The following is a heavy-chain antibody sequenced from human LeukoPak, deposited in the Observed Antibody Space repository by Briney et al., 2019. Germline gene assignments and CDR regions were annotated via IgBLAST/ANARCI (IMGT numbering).Heavy chain of an antibody. J-gene: IGHJ3*02. Sequence: SETLSLTCPVSGGSISSYYWSWLRQPAAKGVAGIGRIYTSGSTNYNPSLNSRVTMSVDTSKNQFSLKLSSVTAADTAVYYCARDSGGDDAFDIWGQGTMVTVSS. V-gene: IGHV4-4*07. CDR1: GGSISSYY. D-gene: IGHD3-10*01. CDR3: ARDSGGDDAFDI. CDR2: IYTSGST.